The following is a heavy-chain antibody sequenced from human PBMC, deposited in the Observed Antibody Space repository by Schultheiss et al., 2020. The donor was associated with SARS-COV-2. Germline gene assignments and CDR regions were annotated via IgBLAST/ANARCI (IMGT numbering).Heavy chain of an antibody. CDR2: IRSKANSYAT. Sequence: GGSLRLSCAASGFTFSGSAMHWVRQASGKGLEWVGRIRSKANSYATAYAASVKGRFTISRDDSKNTAYLQMNSLKTEDTAVYYCTRPASIADWAFDYWGQGTLVTVSS. CDR1: GFTFSGSA. J-gene: IGHJ4*02. D-gene: IGHD6-6*01. CDR3: TRPASIADWAFDY. V-gene: IGHV3-73*01.